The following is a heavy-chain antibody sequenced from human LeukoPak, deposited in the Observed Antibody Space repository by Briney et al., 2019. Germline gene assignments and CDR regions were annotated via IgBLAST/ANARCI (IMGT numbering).Heavy chain of an antibody. CDR1: GGTFSRVT. J-gene: IGHJ4*02. CDR3: AREWGLESSGYYYAY. Sequence: ASVKVSCKASGGTFSRVTISWVRQAPGQGFEWMGGITPIFGTANFAQKFQGRVSITADESTSTAFMELSSLRSEDTAVYYCAREWGLESSGYYYAYWGQGTLVTVSS. D-gene: IGHD3-22*01. V-gene: IGHV1-69*13. CDR2: ITPIFGTA.